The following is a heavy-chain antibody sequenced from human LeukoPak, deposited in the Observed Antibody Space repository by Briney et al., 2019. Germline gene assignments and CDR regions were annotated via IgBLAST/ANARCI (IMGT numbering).Heavy chain of an antibody. Sequence: GGSLRLSGAASGFTFSDSYMSWTRQAPGRGLEWVSYISGSGNTIYYADSVKGRFTISRDNAKNSLYLQMNSLRAEDTAVYYCTELHYYASRYWGQGTLVTVSS. CDR2: ISGSGNTI. CDR1: GFTFSDSY. J-gene: IGHJ4*02. CDR3: TELHYYASRY. D-gene: IGHD3-10*01. V-gene: IGHV3-11*01.